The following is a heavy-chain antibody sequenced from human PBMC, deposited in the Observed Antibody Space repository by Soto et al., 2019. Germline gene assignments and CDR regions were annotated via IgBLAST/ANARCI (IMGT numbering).Heavy chain of an antibody. Sequence: QVQLVESGGGVVQPGRSLRLSCAASGFTFSSYAMHWVRQAPGKGLEWVAVISYDGSNKYYADSVKGRFTISRDNSKNTLDLRMNRLRAEDTAVYYCARDLARGYSGYDCYGMDVWGQGTTVTVSS. CDR1: GFTFSSYA. CDR3: ARDLARGYSGYDCYGMDV. V-gene: IGHV3-30-3*01. CDR2: ISYDGSNK. D-gene: IGHD5-12*01. J-gene: IGHJ6*02.